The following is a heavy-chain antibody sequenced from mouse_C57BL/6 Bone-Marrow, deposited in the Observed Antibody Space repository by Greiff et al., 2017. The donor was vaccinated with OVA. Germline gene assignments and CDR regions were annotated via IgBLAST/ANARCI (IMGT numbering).Heavy chain of an antibody. CDR1: GYSFTGYF. J-gene: IGHJ4*01. Sequence: VQLQQSGPELVKPGDSVKISCKASGYSFTGYFMNWVMQSHGKSLEWIGRINPYNGDTFYNQKFKGKATLTVDKSSSTAHRELRSLTSEDSAVYYCARYSNYNAMDYWGQGTSVTVSS. CDR2: INPYNGDT. CDR3: ARYSNYNAMDY. V-gene: IGHV1-20*01. D-gene: IGHD2-5*01.